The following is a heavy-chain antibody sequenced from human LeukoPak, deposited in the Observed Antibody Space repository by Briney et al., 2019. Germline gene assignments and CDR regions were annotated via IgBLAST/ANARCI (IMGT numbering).Heavy chain of an antibody. D-gene: IGHD1-26*01. V-gene: IGHV3-13*01. Sequence: GGSLRLSCAASGFTFSSYDMHWVRQAPGKGLEWVSAIGTAGDTYYPGSVKGRFTISRENAKNSLYLQMNSLRAGDTAVYYCARGGSYDAFDIWGQGTMVTVSS. CDR3: ARGGSYDAFDI. CDR1: GFTFSSYD. J-gene: IGHJ3*02. CDR2: IGTAGDT.